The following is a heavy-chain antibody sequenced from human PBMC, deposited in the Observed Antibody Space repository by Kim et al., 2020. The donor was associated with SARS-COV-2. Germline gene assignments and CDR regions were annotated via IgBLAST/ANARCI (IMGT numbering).Heavy chain of an antibody. D-gene: IGHD6-13*01. CDR1: GFTFSSYA. CDR3: AKVGPSSSWTFDD. J-gene: IGHJ4*02. CDR2: ISGSGVST. V-gene: IGHV3-23*01. Sequence: GGSLRLSCAASGFTFSSYAMSWVRQAPGKGLEWVSYISGSGVSTYYADSVKGRFTISRDISKNTLFLQMDSLRAEDTAVYYCAKVGPSSSWTFDDWGQGTLITVSS.